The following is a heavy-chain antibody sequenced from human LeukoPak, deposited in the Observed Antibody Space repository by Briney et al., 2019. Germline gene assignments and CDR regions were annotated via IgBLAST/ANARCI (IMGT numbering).Heavy chain of an antibody. Sequence: GASVKVSCKASGYTFTSYDINWGRQATGQGLEWMGWMNPNSGNTGYAQKFQGRVTMTRNTSISTAYMELSSLRSEDTAVYYCARVHYYGSGSYPTNYYYYGMDVWGQGTTVTVSS. J-gene: IGHJ6*02. CDR3: ARVHYYGSGSYPTNYYYYGMDV. CDR2: MNPNSGNT. CDR1: GYTFTSYD. V-gene: IGHV1-8*01. D-gene: IGHD3-10*01.